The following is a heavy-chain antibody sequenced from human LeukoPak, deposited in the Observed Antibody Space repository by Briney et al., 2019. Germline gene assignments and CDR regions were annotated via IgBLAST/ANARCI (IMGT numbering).Heavy chain of an antibody. CDR3: TSELRDGRFDFDY. J-gene: IGHJ4*02. Sequence: GKSLRLSCAASGFTFSNYAMHWVRQAPGQGLEWVAFISYDGSERYYADSAKGRFTISRDNSENTLYLQMNSLRAEDTALYYCTSELRDGRFDFDYWGQGALVTVSS. V-gene: IGHV3-30*04. D-gene: IGHD3-10*01. CDR1: GFTFSNYA. CDR2: ISYDGSER.